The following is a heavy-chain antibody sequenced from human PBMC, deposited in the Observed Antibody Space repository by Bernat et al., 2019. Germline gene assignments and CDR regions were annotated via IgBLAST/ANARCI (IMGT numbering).Heavy chain of an antibody. V-gene: IGHV3-30*01. CDR3: AREYSSSSGPRNYFDY. D-gene: IGHD6-6*01. CDR2: ISYDGSNK. J-gene: IGHJ4*02. Sequence: QVQLVESGGGVVQPGRSLRLSCAASGFTFSSYAMHWVRQAPGKGLEWVAVISYDGSNKYYADSVKGRFTISRDNSKNTLYLQMNSLRAEDMAVYYCAREYSSSSGPRNYFDYWGQGTTVTVSS. CDR1: GFTFSSYA.